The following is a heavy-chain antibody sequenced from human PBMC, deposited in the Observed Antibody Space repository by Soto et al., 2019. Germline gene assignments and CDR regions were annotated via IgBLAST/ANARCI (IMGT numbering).Heavy chain of an antibody. V-gene: IGHV3-23*01. Sequence: GGSLRLSCAASGAASGFTFSNSVLSWVRQAPGKGLEWVSLVSPNGGRACYADTVRGRFAISRDNSKNTLYLQMSSLRAEDTAVYYCTKGSGSDNWNYYFDSWGQGALVTVSS. CDR1: GFTFSNSV. D-gene: IGHD1-7*01. J-gene: IGHJ4*02. CDR3: TKGSGSDNWNYYFDS. CDR2: VSPNGGRA.